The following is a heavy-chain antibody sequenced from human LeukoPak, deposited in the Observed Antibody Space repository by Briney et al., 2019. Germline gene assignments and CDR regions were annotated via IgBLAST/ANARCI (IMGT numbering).Heavy chain of an antibody. CDR2: ISGSGGST. D-gene: IGHD2-2*02. CDR3: AKGYCSSTSCYIEGPMDY. Sequence: GGCLRLSCAASGFTFSSYAMSWVRQAPGKGLEWVSVISGSGGSTYNADSVKGRFTISRDNSKNTLYLQMNSLRAEDTAVYYCAKGYCSSTSCYIEGPMDYWGQGTLVTVSS. CDR1: GFTFSSYA. V-gene: IGHV3-23*01. J-gene: IGHJ4*02.